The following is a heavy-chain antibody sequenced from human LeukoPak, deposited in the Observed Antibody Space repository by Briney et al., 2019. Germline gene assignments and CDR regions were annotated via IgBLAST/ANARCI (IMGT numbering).Heavy chain of an antibody. CDR2: IRSKANSYAT. D-gene: IGHD3-3*01. J-gene: IGHJ6*03. CDR3: TSDDFWSGQRYYYYMDV. Sequence: GGCLKLSCAASGFTFSGSAMHWVRQASGKGLEWVGRIRSKANSYATAYAASVKGRFTISRDDSKNTAYLQMNSLKTEDTAVYYCTSDDFWSGQRYYYYMDVWGKGTTVTVSS. CDR1: GFTFSGSA. V-gene: IGHV3-73*01.